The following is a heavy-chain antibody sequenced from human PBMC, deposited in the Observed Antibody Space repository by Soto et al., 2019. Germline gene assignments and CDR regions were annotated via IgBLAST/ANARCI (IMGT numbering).Heavy chain of an antibody. CDR3: VKVSPIGSVFSGHDDIDS. D-gene: IGHD5-12*01. CDR1: GGSISSYY. J-gene: IGHJ4*02. CDR2: IYYSGST. V-gene: IGHV4-59*01. Sequence: PSETLSLTCTVSGGSISSYYWSWIRQPPGKGLEWIGYIYYSGSTNYNPSLKSRVTISVDTSKNQFSLKLSSVTAADTAMYYCVKVSPIGSVFSGHDDIDSWGQGTPVTVSS.